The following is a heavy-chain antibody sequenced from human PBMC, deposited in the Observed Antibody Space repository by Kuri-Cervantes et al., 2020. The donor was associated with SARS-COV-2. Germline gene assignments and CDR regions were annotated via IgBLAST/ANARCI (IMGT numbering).Heavy chain of an antibody. CDR3: IAYPHGWVTGGGF. J-gene: IGHJ4*02. D-gene: IGHD6-19*01. CDR1: GGSISSSDNYF. Sequence: SETLSLTCTVSGGSISSSDNYFWGWIRQPPGKGLEWIATIHSGGNTYYNVSPRSRLTMSVDTSKNQFSLRLTSVTAADMAVYYCIAYPHGWVTGGGFWGQGTLVTVSS. CDR2: IHSGGNT. V-gene: IGHV4-39*03.